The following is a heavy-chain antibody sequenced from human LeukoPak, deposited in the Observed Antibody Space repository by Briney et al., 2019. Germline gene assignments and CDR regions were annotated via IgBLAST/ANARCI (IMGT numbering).Heavy chain of an antibody. V-gene: IGHV4-30-4*01. J-gene: IGHJ4*02. CDR2: IYYSGST. Sequence: PSQTLSLTCTVSGGSISSGDYYWSWIRQPPGKGLEWIGYIYYSGSTYYNPSLKSRVTISVDTSKNQFSLKLSSVTAADTAVYYCARSVYCSGGNCYFDYWGQGTLVTVSS. CDR1: GGSISSGDYY. D-gene: IGHD2-15*01. CDR3: ARSVYCSGGNCYFDY.